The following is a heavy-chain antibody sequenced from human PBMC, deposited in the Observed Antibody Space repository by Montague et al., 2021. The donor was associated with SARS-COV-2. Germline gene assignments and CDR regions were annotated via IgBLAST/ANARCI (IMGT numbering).Heavy chain of an antibody. CDR1: GGSIRSGSYY. V-gene: IGHV4-61*02. J-gene: IGHJ6*02. CDR2: IYSSGST. Sequence: TLSLTCTVSGGSIRSGSYYWSWIRQPAGQGLEWIGRIYSSGSTNYNPSLKSRATMSVDTSKNQFSLKVSSVTAADTAVYYCARDYGDYSYYYGLDVWGQGTTGTVSS. CDR3: ARDYGDYSYYYGLDV. D-gene: IGHD4-17*01.